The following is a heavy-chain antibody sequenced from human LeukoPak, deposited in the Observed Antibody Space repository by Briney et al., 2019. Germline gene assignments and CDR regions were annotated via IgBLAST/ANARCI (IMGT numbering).Heavy chain of an antibody. CDR3: AKTPYSSSWYVFDY. CDR2: IYPGDSDT. D-gene: IGHD6-13*01. CDR1: GYSFTNYW. Sequence: GESLKISCKGSGYSFTNYWIGWVRQMPGKGLEWMGIIYPGDSDTRYSPSFQGQVTISADKSISTAYLQWSSLEASDSAIYYCAKTPYSSSWYVFDYWGQGTLVTVSS. V-gene: IGHV5-51*01. J-gene: IGHJ4*02.